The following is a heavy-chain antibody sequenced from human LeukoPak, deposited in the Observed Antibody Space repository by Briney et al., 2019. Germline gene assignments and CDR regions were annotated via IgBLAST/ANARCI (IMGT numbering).Heavy chain of an antibody. Sequence: GASVKVSCKASGYTFTSYGMSWVRQAPGQGLEWMGWISAYNGNTNYAQKLQGRVTMTTDTSTSTAYMELRSLRSDDTAVYYCARDIVVVPAVGYFQHWGQGTLVTVSS. CDR2: ISAYNGNT. CDR3: ARDIVVVPAVGYFQH. CDR1: GYTFTSYG. V-gene: IGHV1-18*01. D-gene: IGHD2-2*01. J-gene: IGHJ1*01.